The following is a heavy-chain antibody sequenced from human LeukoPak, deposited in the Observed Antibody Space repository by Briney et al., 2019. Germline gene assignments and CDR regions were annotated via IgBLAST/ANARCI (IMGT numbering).Heavy chain of an antibody. CDR1: GFTFSSYW. Sequence: GGSLRLSCAASGFTFSSYWMHWVRQAPGKGLVWVSRISTDGSSTSYADSVKGRFTISRDNAKNSLYLQMNSLRAEDTAVYYCARAPGMVRGVTEDYWGQGTLVTVSS. CDR3: ARAPGMVRGVTEDY. CDR2: ISTDGSST. V-gene: IGHV3-74*01. J-gene: IGHJ4*02. D-gene: IGHD3-10*01.